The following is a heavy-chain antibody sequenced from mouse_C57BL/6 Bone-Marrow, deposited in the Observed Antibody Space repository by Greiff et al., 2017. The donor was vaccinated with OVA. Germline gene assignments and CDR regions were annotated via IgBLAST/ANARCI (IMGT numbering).Heavy chain of an antibody. D-gene: IGHD2-2*01. V-gene: IGHV1-81*01. CDR2: IYPRSGNT. Sequence: QVQLKESGAELARPGASVKLSCKASGYTFTSYGISWVKQRTGQGLEWIGEIYPRSGNTYYNEKFKGTAPLTADKSSSRAYMELRSLTSEDSAVYFCARGGDLLWLRRDYAMDYWGQGTSVTVSS. J-gene: IGHJ4*01. CDR1: GYTFTSYG. CDR3: ARGGDLLWLRRDYAMDY.